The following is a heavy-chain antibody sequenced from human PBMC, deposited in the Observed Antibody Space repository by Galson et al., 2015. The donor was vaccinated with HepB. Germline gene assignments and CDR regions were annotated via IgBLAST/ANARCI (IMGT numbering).Heavy chain of an antibody. J-gene: IGHJ4*02. V-gene: IGHV3-30*02. Sequence: SLRLSCAASGFTFSSYGMHWVRQAPGKGLEWVAFIRYDGSNKYYADSVKGRFTISRDNSKDTLYLQMNSLRAEDTAVYYCASSASIAAAGQYWGQGTLVTVSS. CDR2: IRYDGSNK. CDR1: GFTFSSYG. CDR3: ASSASIAAAGQY. D-gene: IGHD6-13*01.